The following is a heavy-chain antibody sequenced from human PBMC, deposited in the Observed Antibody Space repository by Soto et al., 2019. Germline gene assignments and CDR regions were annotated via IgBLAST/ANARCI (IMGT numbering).Heavy chain of an antibody. D-gene: IGHD2-2*01. CDR3: ARQGYCSSTSCRGTYYYYGMDV. CDR1: GYTFTSYG. Sequence: ASVKVSCKASGYTFTSYGISWVRQAPGQGLEWMGWISAYNGNTNYAQKLQGRVTMTTDTSTGTAYMELRSLRSDDTAVYYCARQGYCSSTSCRGTYYYYGMDVWGQGTTVTVSS. J-gene: IGHJ6*02. CDR2: ISAYNGNT. V-gene: IGHV1-18*01.